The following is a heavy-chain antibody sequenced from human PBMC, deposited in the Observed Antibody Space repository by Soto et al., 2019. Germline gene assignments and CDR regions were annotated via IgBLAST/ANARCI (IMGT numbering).Heavy chain of an antibody. D-gene: IGHD3-22*01. V-gene: IGHV4-30-4*01. CDR3: ARGPYYYDSSGYLTLDY. CDR1: GGSISSGDYY. J-gene: IGHJ4*02. Sequence: SETLSLTCTVSGGSISSGDYYWSWIRQPPGKGLEWIGYIYYSGSTYYNPSLKSRVTISVDTSKNQFSLKLSSVTAADTAVYYCARGPYYYDSSGYLTLDYWGQGTLVTVSS. CDR2: IYYSGST.